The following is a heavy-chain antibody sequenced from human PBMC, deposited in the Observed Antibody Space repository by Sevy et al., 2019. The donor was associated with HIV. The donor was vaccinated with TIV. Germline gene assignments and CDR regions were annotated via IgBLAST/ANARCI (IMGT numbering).Heavy chain of an antibody. D-gene: IGHD2-2*03. CDR2: INTNTGNP. J-gene: IGHJ4*02. V-gene: IGHV7-4-1*02. Sequence: ASVKVSCKASGYTFTSYAMNWVRQAPGQGLEWMGWINTNTGNPTYAQGFTGRFVFSLDTSVSTAYLQISSLKAEDTAVYYCARGGYCSGTSCYAKRYWGQGTLVTVSS. CDR3: ARGGYCSGTSCYAKRY. CDR1: GYTFTSYA.